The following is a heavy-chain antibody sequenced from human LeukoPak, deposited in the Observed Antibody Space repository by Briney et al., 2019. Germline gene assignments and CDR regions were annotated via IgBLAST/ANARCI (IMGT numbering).Heavy chain of an antibody. CDR2: INPNSGGT. CDR3: ARGEYSSSWDHYYFDY. Sequence: ASVKVSCKASGYTFTGYYIYWVRQAPGQGLEWVGWINPNSGGTNYAQKFQDRVTLTRDTSISTAYMEPSRLRSDDTAVYYCARGEYSSSWDHYYFDYWGQGTLVTVSS. J-gene: IGHJ4*02. CDR1: GYTFTGYY. V-gene: IGHV1-2*02. D-gene: IGHD6-13*01.